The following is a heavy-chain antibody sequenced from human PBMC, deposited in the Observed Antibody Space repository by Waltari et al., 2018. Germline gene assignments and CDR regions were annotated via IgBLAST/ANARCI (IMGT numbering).Heavy chain of an antibody. V-gene: IGHV4-59*01. D-gene: IGHD7-27*01. CDR1: GGSISSYY. Sequence: QVQLQESGPGLVKPSETLSLTCTVSGGSISSYYWIWIRQPPGKGLEWIGYIYYSGSTNYNPSLKSRVTISVDTSKNQFSLKLSSVTAADTAVYYCAHSTGDSRKIDYWGQGTLVTVSS. CDR2: IYYSGST. J-gene: IGHJ4*02. CDR3: AHSTGDSRKIDY.